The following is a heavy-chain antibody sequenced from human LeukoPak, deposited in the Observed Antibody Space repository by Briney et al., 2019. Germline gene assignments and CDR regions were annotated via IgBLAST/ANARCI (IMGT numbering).Heavy chain of an antibody. D-gene: IGHD3-10*01. V-gene: IGHV3-23*01. J-gene: IGHJ4*02. Sequence: GGSLRLSCAASGFTFSSYAMSWVREAPGKGLEWVSAISGSGGDTYYADSVKGRFTISRDNSKNTLYLRMNSLRVEDAAVYYCAKDLGGEGGSGFPGYWGQGTLVTVSS. CDR2: ISGSGGDT. CDR3: AKDLGGEGGSGFPGY. CDR1: GFTFSSYA.